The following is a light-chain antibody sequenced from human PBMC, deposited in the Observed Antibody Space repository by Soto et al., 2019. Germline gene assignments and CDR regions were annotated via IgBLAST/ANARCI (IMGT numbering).Light chain of an antibody. CDR1: KNDIGVYDF. V-gene: IGLV2-8*01. CDR3: KSYAGSNTYV. CDR2: EVV. J-gene: IGLJ1*01. Sequence: QSVLTQPPSASGSPGQSVTISCTGTKNDIGVYDFVSWYQHHPGKAPRLIIYEVVQRPSGVPDRFSGSKSGNTASLTVSGLQAADEADHFCKSYAGSNTYVFRSGTKLTVL.